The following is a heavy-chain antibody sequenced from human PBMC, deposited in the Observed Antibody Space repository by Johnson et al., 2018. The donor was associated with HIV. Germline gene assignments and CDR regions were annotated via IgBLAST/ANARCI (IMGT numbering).Heavy chain of an antibody. CDR1: GFTFSSYG. CDR3: TTVTEGSYFDSGSYFDI. V-gene: IGHV3-30*03. CDR2: ISYDGSNK. Sequence: QMLLVESGGGVVQPGRSLRLSCAASGFTFSSYGMHWVRQAPGKGLEWVAVISYDGSNKYYADSVKGRFTISRDDSKTTLYLQMNSLKTEDTAVYYCTTVTEGSYFDSGSYFDIWGQGTMVTVSS. J-gene: IGHJ3*02. D-gene: IGHD3-10*01.